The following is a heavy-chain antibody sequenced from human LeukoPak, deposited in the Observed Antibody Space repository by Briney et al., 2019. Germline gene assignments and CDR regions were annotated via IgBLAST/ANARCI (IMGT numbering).Heavy chain of an antibody. CDR1: GYTFTSYY. Sequence: RASVKVSCKASGYTFTSYYMRWVRQAPGQGLEWMGIINPSGGSTSYAQRFQGRVTMTRDTSTSTVYMEPSSLRSEDTAVYYCARVATFRSPFDIWGQGTMVTVSS. D-gene: IGHD3-16*01. CDR3: ARVATFRSPFDI. CDR2: INPSGGST. V-gene: IGHV1-46*01. J-gene: IGHJ3*02.